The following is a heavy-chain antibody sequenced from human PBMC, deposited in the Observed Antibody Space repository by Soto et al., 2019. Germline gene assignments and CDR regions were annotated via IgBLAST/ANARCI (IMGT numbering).Heavy chain of an antibody. D-gene: IGHD3-3*01. J-gene: IGHJ5*02. CDR3: AKDSSILRIPLFGRYNWFDP. Sequence: GGSLTLSCAASGFTYSSYATSWVRQAPGKGLEWVSAISGSGGSTYYADSVKGRFTISRDNSKNTLYLQMNSLRAEDTAVYYCAKDSSILRIPLFGRYNWFDPWGQGTLVTVSS. V-gene: IGHV3-23*01. CDR2: ISGSGGST. CDR1: GFTYSSYA.